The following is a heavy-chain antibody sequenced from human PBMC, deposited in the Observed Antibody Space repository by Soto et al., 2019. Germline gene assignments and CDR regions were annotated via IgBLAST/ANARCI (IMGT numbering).Heavy chain of an antibody. J-gene: IGHJ4*02. D-gene: IGHD3-10*01. Sequence: PGGSLRLSCAASGFIFSDYHMSWIRQAPGKGLEWISYISSSSSYTKYADSVKGRFTISRDNAKNSLYLQMNSLRAEDTAVYYCARDFYDSGSHYTTPFGYCGQGHLVSVS. CDR2: ISSSSSYT. CDR3: ARDFYDSGSHYTTPFGY. CDR1: GFIFSDYH. V-gene: IGHV3-11*06.